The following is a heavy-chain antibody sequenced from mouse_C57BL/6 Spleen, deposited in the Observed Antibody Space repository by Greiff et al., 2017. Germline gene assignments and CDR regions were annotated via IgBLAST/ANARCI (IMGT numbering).Heavy chain of an antibody. CDR3: ARPGDYGNYYFDY. D-gene: IGHD2-1*01. V-gene: IGHV5-17*01. Sequence: EVKVVESGGGLVKPGGSLKLSCAASGFTFSDSGMHWVRQAPEKGLEWVAYISSGSSTIYYADTVKGRFTISRDNAKNTLFLQMTSLRSEDTAMYYCARPGDYGNYYFDYWGQGTTLTVSS. CDR2: ISSGSSTI. CDR1: GFTFSDSG. J-gene: IGHJ2*01.